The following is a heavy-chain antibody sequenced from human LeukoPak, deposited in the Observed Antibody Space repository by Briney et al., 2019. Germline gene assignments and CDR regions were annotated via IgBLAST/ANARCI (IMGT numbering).Heavy chain of an antibody. J-gene: IGHJ5*02. CDR2: ISYNGSNK. Sequence: GRSLRLSCAASGFTFSSYGMHWVRQAPGKGLEWVAVISYNGSNKYYADSVKGRFTISRDNSKNTLYLQMNSLRAEDTAVYYCASRIAAADSNWFDPWGQGTLVTVSS. CDR1: GFTFSSYG. CDR3: ASRIAAADSNWFDP. D-gene: IGHD6-13*01. V-gene: IGHV3-30*03.